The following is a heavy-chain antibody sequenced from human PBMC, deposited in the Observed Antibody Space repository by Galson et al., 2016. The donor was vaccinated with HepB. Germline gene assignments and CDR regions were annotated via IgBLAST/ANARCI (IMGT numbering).Heavy chain of an antibody. D-gene: IGHD4/OR15-4a*01. V-gene: IGHV3-7*01. CDR2: INRDGSTK. CDR1: GFTFSSDY. Sequence: SLRLSCAASGFTFSSDYMLWARQAPGKGLEWVANINRDGSTKNYADAVGGRFTISRDNAQNTLYLQMNILRVEDTAVYYCVRDAYGGYGYWGQGTLVTVSS. J-gene: IGHJ4*02. CDR3: VRDAYGGYGY.